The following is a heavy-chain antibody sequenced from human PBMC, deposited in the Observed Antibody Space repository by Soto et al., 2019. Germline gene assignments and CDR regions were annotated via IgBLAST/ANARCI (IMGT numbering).Heavy chain of an antibody. CDR2: IYSGGST. J-gene: IGHJ4*02. D-gene: IGHD5-12*01. Sequence: DVQVVESGGGLIQPGGSLRLSCEVSGFSVTANYMSWVRQAPGKGLEWVSVIYSGGSTYYIDSVKGRFSISRDISKNTLYLQMNSLRAADTAVYYCHGYGYWGQGTLVTVSS. CDR3: HGYGY. CDR1: GFSVTANY. V-gene: IGHV3-53*01.